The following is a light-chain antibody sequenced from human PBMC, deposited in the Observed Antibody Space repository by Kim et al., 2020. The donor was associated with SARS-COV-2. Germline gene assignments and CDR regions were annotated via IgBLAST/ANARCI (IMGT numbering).Light chain of an antibody. Sequence: LGQAVRITCQGDSLRSYYASWYLQKPGQAPVLVIFGKHNRPSGIPDRFSGSSSGNTASLTITGAQAEDEADYYCNSRDSSGNFVVFGGGTQLTVL. V-gene: IGLV3-19*01. CDR2: GKH. CDR3: NSRDSSGNFVV. J-gene: IGLJ2*01. CDR1: SLRSYY.